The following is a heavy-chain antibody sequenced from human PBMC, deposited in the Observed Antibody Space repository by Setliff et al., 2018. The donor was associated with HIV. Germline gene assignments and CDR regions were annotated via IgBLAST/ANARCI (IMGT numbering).Heavy chain of an antibody. D-gene: IGHD5-18*01. CDR1: GDTFNNCA. J-gene: IGHJ6*02. V-gene: IGHV1-69*05. Sequence: GASVKVSCKASGDTFNNCAVTWVRQAPGQGLEWMGGSIPLFGTTNYAQKFQGRVTLTTDELMNTAYMELSSLRSEDTAVYYCAREDTAMVTPYYYYYGMDVWGQGTTVTVSS. CDR2: SIPLFGTT. CDR3: AREDTAMVTPYYYYYGMDV.